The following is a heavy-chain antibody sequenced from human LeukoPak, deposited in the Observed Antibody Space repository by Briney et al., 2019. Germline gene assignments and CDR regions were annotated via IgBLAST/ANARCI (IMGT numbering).Heavy chain of an antibody. CDR3: ARVNGYSSGWYDY. D-gene: IGHD6-19*01. V-gene: IGHV3-66*01. CDR2: IYSGGST. J-gene: IGHJ4*02. Sequence: GGSLRLSCAASGFTVSSNYMSWVRQAPGKGLEWVSVIYSGGSTYYADSVKGRFTISRDNSKNTLYLQMNSLRAEDTAVYYCARVNGYSSGWYDYWGQGTLVTVSS. CDR1: GFTVSSNY.